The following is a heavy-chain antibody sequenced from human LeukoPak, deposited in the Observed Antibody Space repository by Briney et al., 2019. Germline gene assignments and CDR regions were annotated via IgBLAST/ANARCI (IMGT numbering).Heavy chain of an antibody. CDR1: GGTFSSYA. D-gene: IGHD5-24*01. Sequence: RASVKVSCKASGGTFSSYAISWVRQAPGQGLEWMGRIIPIFGTANYAQKFQGRVTITTDESTSTAYMELSSLRSEDTAVYYCARGRCLDGYNAGDAFDIWGQGTMVTVSS. V-gene: IGHV1-69*05. CDR3: ARGRCLDGYNAGDAFDI. CDR2: IIPIFGTA. J-gene: IGHJ3*02.